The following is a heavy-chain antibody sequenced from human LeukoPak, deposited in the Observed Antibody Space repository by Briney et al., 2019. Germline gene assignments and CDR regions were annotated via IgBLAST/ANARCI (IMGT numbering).Heavy chain of an antibody. V-gene: IGHV4-39*07. J-gene: IGHJ4*02. D-gene: IGHD6-19*01. Sequence: SETLSLTCTVSGGSISSSSYYWGWIRQPPGKGLEWIGSIYYSGSTYYNPSLKSRVTISVDTSKNQFSLKLSSVTAADTAVYYCARDLQWLAAFDYWGQGTLVTVSS. CDR1: GGSISSSSYY. CDR2: IYYSGST. CDR3: ARDLQWLAAFDY.